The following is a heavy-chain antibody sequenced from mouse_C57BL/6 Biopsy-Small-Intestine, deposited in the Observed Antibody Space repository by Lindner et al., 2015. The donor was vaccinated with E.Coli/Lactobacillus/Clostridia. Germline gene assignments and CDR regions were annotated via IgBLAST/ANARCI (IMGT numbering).Heavy chain of an antibody. V-gene: IGHV10-3*01. Sequence: VQLQESGGGLVQPKGSLKLSCAASGFTFNTYAMHWVRQAPGKGLEWVARIRSKSSNYATYYADSVKDRFTISRDDSQSMLYLQMNNLKTEDTAMYYCVREEVYYGSSWFAYWGQGTLVTVSA. J-gene: IGHJ3*01. D-gene: IGHD1-1*01. CDR3: VREEVYYGSSWFAY. CDR2: IRSKSSNYAT. CDR1: GFTFNTYA.